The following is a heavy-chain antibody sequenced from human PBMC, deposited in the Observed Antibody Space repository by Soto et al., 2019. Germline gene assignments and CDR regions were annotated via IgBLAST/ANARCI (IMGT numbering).Heavy chain of an antibody. Sequence: QVQLVQSGAEVKKPGSSVKVSCKASGGTFSSYTISWVRQAPGQGLEWMGRIIPILGIANYGQKFQGRVTITADKCTSTGYMEQSSLRPEETGMYKSAIEYSSSTRCYRECWGQGTLVSVSS. D-gene: IGHD2-2*02. CDR3: AIEYSSSTRCYREC. V-gene: IGHV1-69*08. CDR2: IIPILGIA. CDR1: GGTFSSYT. J-gene: IGHJ4*02.